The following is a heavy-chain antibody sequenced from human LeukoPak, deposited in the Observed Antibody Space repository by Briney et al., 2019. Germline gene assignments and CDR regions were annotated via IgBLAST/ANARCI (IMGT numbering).Heavy chain of an antibody. J-gene: IGHJ4*02. CDR2: IIGNAATI. Sequence: GGSLRLSCTASGFTFGTYAMNWVRQAPGKGLQWVALIIGNAATIAYADSVRGRFTISRDNSKNTLYLQMNSLRVEDAAVYYCVKDRTPDGYYSVDYWGQGILVTVSS. D-gene: IGHD3-3*01. CDR3: VKDRTPDGYYSVDY. V-gene: IGHV3-23*01. CDR1: GFTFGTYA.